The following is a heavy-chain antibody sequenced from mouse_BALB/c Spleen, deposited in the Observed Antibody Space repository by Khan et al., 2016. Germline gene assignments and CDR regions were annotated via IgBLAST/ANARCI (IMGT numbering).Heavy chain of an antibody. CDR3: ARDGRDYDDGVAY. V-gene: IGHV7-3*02. Sequence: EVELVESGGGLVQPGGSLRLSCATSGFTFTDYYMSWVRQPPGKALEWLGFISNKANGYTTEYSASVKGRFTISRDNSPSILHLQMNTLRAEDSATYYCARDGRDYDDGVAYWGQGTLVTVSA. CDR2: ISNKANGYTT. CDR1: GFTFTDYY. D-gene: IGHD2-4*01. J-gene: IGHJ3*01.